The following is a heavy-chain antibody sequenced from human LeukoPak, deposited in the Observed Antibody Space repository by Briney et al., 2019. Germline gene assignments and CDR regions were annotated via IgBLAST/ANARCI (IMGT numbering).Heavy chain of an antibody. Sequence: GGSLRLSCAASGFTFNNYWMSWVRQAPGKGLEWVAQIKSDGSDKYYADSVRGRFTISRENAKSSLYLQMNSLRAEDTAVYYCARAGLLWFGELLYPVYFDYWGQGTLVTVSS. J-gene: IGHJ4*02. CDR3: ARAGLLWFGELLYPVYFDY. CDR2: IKSDGSDK. V-gene: IGHV3-7*02. CDR1: GFTFNNYW. D-gene: IGHD3-10*01.